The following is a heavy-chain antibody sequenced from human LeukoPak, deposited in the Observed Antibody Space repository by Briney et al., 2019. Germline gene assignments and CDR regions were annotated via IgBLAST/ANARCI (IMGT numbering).Heavy chain of an antibody. V-gene: IGHV3-30-3*01. D-gene: IGHD6-19*01. Sequence: GGSLRLSCAASGFTFSSYAMHWVRQAPGKGLEWVAVISYDGSNKYYADSVKGRFTISRDNSKNTLYLQMNSLRAEDTAVYYCATAVAYTYFDYWGQGTLVTVSS. J-gene: IGHJ4*02. CDR3: ATAVAYTYFDY. CDR2: ISYDGSNK. CDR1: GFTFSSYA.